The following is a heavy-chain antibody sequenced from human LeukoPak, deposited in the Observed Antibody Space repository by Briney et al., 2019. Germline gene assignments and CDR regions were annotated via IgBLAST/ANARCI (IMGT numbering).Heavy chain of an antibody. Sequence: ASVKVSCKVSGYTLTELSMHWVRQAPGKGLEWMGGFDPEDGETIYAQKFQGRVTMTKDTSTSTAYMELRSLRSDDTAVYYCARDEWIAAAGTIGDYWGQGTLVTVSS. CDR3: ARDEWIAAAGTIGDY. D-gene: IGHD6-13*01. V-gene: IGHV1-24*01. J-gene: IGHJ4*02. CDR2: FDPEDGET. CDR1: GYTLTELS.